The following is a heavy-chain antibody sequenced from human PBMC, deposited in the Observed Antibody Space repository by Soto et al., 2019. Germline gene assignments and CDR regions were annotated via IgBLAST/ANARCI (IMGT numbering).Heavy chain of an antibody. V-gene: IGHV1-18*01. CDR1: GYTFTRYG. CDR3: ARPSGRFYDSSAYYIPDYYSMDV. CDR2: ISAHSGNT. J-gene: IGHJ6*02. D-gene: IGHD3-22*01. Sequence: QVQLMQSGAEVKKPGASVKVSCKASGYTFTRYGISWVRQAPGQGFEWMGWISAHSGNTNTAKNFQGRLTMTTETSTSTAYMELRSLRSDDTAVYYCARPSGRFYDSSAYYIPDYYSMDVWGQGTTVTVSS.